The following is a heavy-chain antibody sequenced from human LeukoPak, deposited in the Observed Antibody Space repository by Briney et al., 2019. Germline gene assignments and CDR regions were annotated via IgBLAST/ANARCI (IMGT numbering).Heavy chain of an antibody. CDR2: IWYDGSNK. V-gene: IGHV3-33*06. CDR1: GFTFSSYG. D-gene: IGHD5-18*01. Sequence: GRSLRLSCAASGFTFSSYGMHWVRQAPGKGLEWVAVIWYDGSNKYYADSVKGRFTISRDNSKNTLYLQMNSLRAEDTAVYYCAKALYSYGPFDYRGQGTLVTVSS. CDR3: AKALYSYGPFDY. J-gene: IGHJ4*02.